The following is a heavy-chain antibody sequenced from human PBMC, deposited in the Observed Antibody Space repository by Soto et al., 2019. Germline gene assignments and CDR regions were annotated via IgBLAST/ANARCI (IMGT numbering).Heavy chain of an antibody. J-gene: IGHJ4*02. CDR1: GITFSSYA. CDR2: ISVGGGST. Sequence: EVQLLESGGDLGHPGGSLRLSCVVSGITFSSYAMGWVRQAPGKGLEWVSGISVGGGSTYHADSVKGRFTISRDNSKNTLYLQMNSLKAEDTAVYFGVSSSGWSEYWGQGTLVVVSS. CDR3: VSSSGWSEY. V-gene: IGHV3-23*01. D-gene: IGHD6-19*01.